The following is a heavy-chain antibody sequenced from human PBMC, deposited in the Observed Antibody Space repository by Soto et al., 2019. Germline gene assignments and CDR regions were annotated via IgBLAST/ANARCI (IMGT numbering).Heavy chain of an antibody. V-gene: IGHV1-69*02. D-gene: IGHD2-21*01. CDR2: IIPILGIA. CDR1: GGTFSSYT. J-gene: IGHJ3*02. Sequence: ASVKVSCKASGGTFSSYTISWVRQAPGQGLEWMGRIIPILGIANYAQKFQGRVTITADKSTSTAYMELSSLRSEDTAVYYCAIPYCGGDCLDGFGIWGQGTMVNVSS. CDR3: AIPYCGGDCLDGFGI.